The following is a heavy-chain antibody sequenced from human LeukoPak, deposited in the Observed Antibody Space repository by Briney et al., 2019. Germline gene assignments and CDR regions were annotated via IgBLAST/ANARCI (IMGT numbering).Heavy chain of an antibody. CDR1: GYTFTSYD. CDR3: ARGGSYGDYGRVDY. CDR2: MNPHSGNT. Sequence: ASVKVSCKASGYTFTSYDINWVRQATGQGLEWMGWMNPHSGNTGYAQKFQGRVTITADKSTSTAYMELSSLRSEDTAVYYCARGGSYGDYGRVDYWGQGTLVTVSS. D-gene: IGHD4-17*01. J-gene: IGHJ4*02. V-gene: IGHV1-8*03.